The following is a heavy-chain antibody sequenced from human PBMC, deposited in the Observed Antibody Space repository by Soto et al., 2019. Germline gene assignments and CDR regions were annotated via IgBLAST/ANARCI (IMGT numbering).Heavy chain of an antibody. CDR3: ARGGDFRLGMDV. J-gene: IGHJ6*02. CDR2: ISYDGSNK. D-gene: IGHD3-3*01. V-gene: IGHV3-30-3*01. Sequence: GGSLRLSCAASGFTFSSYAMHWVRQAPGKGLEWVAVISYDGSNKYYADSVKGRFTISRDNSKNTLYLQMNSLRAEDTAVYYCARGGDFRLGMDVWGQGPTVTVSS. CDR1: GFTFSSYA.